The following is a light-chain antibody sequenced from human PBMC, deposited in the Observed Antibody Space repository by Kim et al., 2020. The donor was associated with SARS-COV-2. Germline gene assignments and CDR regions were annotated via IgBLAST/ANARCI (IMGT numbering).Light chain of an antibody. V-gene: IGLV4-69*01. CDR3: QTWGSGIRV. Sequence: HLVLTQSPSASASLGASVKLTCTLSSGHSSYAIAWHQQQPEKGPRYLMKVNSDGSHSKGDGIPDRFSGSSSGAERYLTISSLQSEDEADYYCQTWGSGIRVFGGGTKVTVL. J-gene: IGLJ3*02. CDR1: SGHSSYA. CDR2: VNSDGSH.